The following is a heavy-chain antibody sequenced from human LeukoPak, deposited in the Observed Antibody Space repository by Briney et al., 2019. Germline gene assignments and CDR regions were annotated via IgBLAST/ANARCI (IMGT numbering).Heavy chain of an antibody. Sequence: GGSLRLSCVASGFTFSSRDWMTWVRQAPGKGLEWVSYISSSGSTIYYADSVKGRFTISRDNAKNSLYLQMNSLRAEDTAVYYCTELGITMIGGVWGKGTTVTISS. D-gene: IGHD3-10*02. J-gene: IGHJ6*04. CDR3: TELGITMIGGV. CDR1: GFTFSSRDW. CDR2: ISSSGSTI. V-gene: IGHV3-48*03.